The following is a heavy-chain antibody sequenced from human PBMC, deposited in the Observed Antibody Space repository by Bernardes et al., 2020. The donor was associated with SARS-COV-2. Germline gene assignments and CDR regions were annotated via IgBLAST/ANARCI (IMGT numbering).Heavy chain of an antibody. J-gene: IGHJ4*02. CDR3: AKDYCGGDCDFFDY. V-gene: IGHV3-23*01. CDR2: ISGDADST. D-gene: IGHD2-21*02. Sequence: VGSLRLSCAASGFTLPSYAMSWVRQAPGKGLEWVSGISGDADSTYYADSVKGRFTISRDNSMNTLFLQMNSLRAEDTAVYYCAKDYCGGDCDFFDYWGQGTLVSVSS. CDR1: GFTLPSYA.